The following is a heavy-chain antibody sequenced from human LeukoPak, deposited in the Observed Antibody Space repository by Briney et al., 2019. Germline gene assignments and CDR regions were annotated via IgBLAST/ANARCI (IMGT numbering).Heavy chain of an antibody. CDR1: GLIFSSYS. Sequence: GGSLRLSCAASGLIFSSYSINWVRRAPGKGLEWVSSISSSRSYIHYADSVKGRFTISRDDAKNSLYLQMSNLRAEDTAVYYCARDLGGGFFDYWGQGTLVTVSS. CDR3: ARDLGGGFFDY. J-gene: IGHJ4*02. D-gene: IGHD3-16*01. V-gene: IGHV3-21*01. CDR2: ISSSRSYI.